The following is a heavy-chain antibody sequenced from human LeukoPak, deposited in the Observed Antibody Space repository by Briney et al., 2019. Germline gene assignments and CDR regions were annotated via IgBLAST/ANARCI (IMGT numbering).Heavy chain of an antibody. Sequence: GGSLRLSCAPSGLSFGSYTMTWVRQAPGKGLEWVSVISDNGAGTYYVDSVKGRFTVSRDNSKKTLYLQMNSLRAEDTAVYYCARHLGPDIWGQGTKVTVSS. CDR2: ISDNGAGT. V-gene: IGHV3-23*01. J-gene: IGHJ3*02. CDR3: ARHLGPDI. CDR1: GLSFGSYT.